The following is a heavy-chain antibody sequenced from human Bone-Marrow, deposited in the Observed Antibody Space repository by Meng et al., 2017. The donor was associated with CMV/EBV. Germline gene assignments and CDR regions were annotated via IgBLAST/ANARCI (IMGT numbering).Heavy chain of an antibody. CDR3: TTSMVRGVIITGPLGY. D-gene: IGHD3-10*01. J-gene: IGHJ4*02. CDR1: GFTFSSYE. V-gene: IGHV3-15*01. Sequence: GESLKISCAASGFTFSSYEMNWVRQAPGKGLEWVGRIKSKTDGGTTDYAAPVKGRFTISRDDSKNTLYLQMNSLKTEDTAVYYCTTSMVRGVIITGPLGYWGQGTLVTVSS. CDR2: IKSKTDGGTT.